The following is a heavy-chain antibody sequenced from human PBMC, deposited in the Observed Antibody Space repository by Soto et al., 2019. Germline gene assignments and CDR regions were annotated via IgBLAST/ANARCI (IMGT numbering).Heavy chain of an antibody. CDR2: IYYSGST. J-gene: IGHJ3*02. V-gene: IGHV4-59*01. D-gene: IGHD1-20*01. CDR3: ARVGGSNWNHRYAFDI. CDR1: GGSISSYY. Sequence: SETLSLTCTVSGGSISSYYWSWIRQPPGKGLEWIGYIYYSGSTNYNPSLKSRVTISVDTSKNQFSLKLSSVTAADTAVYYCARVGGSNWNHRYAFDIWGQGTMVTVAS.